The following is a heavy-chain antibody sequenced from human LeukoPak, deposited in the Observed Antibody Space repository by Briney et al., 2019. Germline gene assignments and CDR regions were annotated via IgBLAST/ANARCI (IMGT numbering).Heavy chain of an antibody. CDR1: AFTFSTYP. Sequence: GGSLRLSCAASAFTFSTYPMSWVRQAPGKGLEWVSAISGSGGSTYYADSVKGRFTISRDNSKNTLYLQMNSLRAEDTAVYYCARTTVTTNWFDPWGQGTLVTVSS. V-gene: IGHV3-23*01. D-gene: IGHD4-17*01. CDR2: ISGSGGST. J-gene: IGHJ5*02. CDR3: ARTTVTTNWFDP.